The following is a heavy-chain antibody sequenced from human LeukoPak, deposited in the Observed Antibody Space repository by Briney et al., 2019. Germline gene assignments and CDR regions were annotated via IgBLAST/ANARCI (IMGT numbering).Heavy chain of an antibody. Sequence: ASVKVSCKASGYTFTSYGISWVRQAPGQGLEWMGWISAYNGNTNYAQKLQGRVTMTTDTSTSTAYMELRSLSSDDTAVYYCAREFVTIFGAGPVYYFDFWGQGTLVSVSS. J-gene: IGHJ4*02. CDR2: ISAYNGNT. V-gene: IGHV1-18*01. D-gene: IGHD3-3*01. CDR3: AREFVTIFGAGPVYYFDF. CDR1: GYTFTSYG.